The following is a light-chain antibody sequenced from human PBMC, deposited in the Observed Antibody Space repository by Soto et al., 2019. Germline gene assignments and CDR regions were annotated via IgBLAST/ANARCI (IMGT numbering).Light chain of an antibody. CDR1: NSDVGGFNY. Sequence: QSALTQPASVSGSPGQSITISCTGTNSDVGGFNYVSWYQQHPDKAPKLIIFEVTDRPSGVSNRFSGSKSGNTASLTISGLQSEDEAEYYCCSYTIRSTLVFGGGTKLTVL. CDR2: EVT. J-gene: IGLJ2*01. CDR3: CSYTIRSTLV. V-gene: IGLV2-14*01.